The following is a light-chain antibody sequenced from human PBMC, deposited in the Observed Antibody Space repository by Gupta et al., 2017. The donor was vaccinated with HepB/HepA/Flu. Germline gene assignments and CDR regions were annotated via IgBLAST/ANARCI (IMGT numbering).Light chain of an antibody. CDR1: QSIDTY. Sequence: DILMTQSPFSLSASGGDTITITCRASQSIDTYLNWYQQKPGKAPKLLISAAIDLQSGVPSRFSGSGSGTDFTLTISSLQPEDFATYYCQQTYDTPRTFGQGTQVDIK. J-gene: IGKJ1*01. CDR2: AAI. CDR3: QQTYDTPRT. V-gene: IGKV1-39*01.